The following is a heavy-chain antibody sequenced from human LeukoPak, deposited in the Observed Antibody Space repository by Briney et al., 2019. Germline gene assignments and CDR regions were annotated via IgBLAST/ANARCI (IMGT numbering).Heavy chain of an antibody. CDR1: GFNFIDYA. V-gene: IGHV3-21*01. D-gene: IGHD3-9*01. CDR3: ASGGNDILTGYLLNY. CDR2: ISSSSSYI. Sequence: PGGSLRLSCAVSGFNFIDYAMNWVRQAPGKGLEWVSSISSSSSYIYYADSVKGRFTISRDNAKNSLYLQMNSLRAEDTAVYYCASGGNDILTGYLLNYWGQGTLVTVSS. J-gene: IGHJ4*02.